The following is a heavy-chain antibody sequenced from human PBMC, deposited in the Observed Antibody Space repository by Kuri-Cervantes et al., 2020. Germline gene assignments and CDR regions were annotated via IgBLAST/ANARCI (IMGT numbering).Heavy chain of an antibody. CDR1: GGSISSYY. CDR3: ARDCDILAGPFFHNWFDP. D-gene: IGHD3-9*01. Sequence: SETLSPTCTVSGGSISSYYWGWIRQPPGKGLEWIGSAYYSGTTYYNPSLKSRVAISVDTSKNQFSLELKSVTAADTAFYYCARDCDILAGPFFHNWFDPWGQGILVTVSS. CDR2: AYYSGTT. J-gene: IGHJ5*02. V-gene: IGHV4-39*07.